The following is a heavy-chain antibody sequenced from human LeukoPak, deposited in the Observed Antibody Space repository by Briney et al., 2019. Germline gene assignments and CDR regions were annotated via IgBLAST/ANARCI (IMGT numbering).Heavy chain of an antibody. D-gene: IGHD3-3*01. CDR2: MNPDSGNI. CDR1: GYTCTSYN. Sequence: ASVKVSCKASGYTCTSYNINWVRQATGQGLEWMGWMNPDSGNIGYAQKFQGRVTMTRNTSISTAYMELSSLRSEDTAVYYWARAPPWRYDFWSGYNYYYYYMDVWGKGTTVTVSS. CDR3: ARAPPWRYDFWSGYNYYYYYMDV. J-gene: IGHJ6*03. V-gene: IGHV1-8*01.